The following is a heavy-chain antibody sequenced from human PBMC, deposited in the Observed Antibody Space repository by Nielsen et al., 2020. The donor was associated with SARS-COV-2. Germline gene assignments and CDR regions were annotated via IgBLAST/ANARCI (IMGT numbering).Heavy chain of an antibody. J-gene: IGHJ3*02. CDR3: ARSWGIHGEAFDI. CDR2: IYYSGST. Sequence: SETLSLTCTVSGGSISSSSYYWGWIRQPPGKGLEWIGSIYYSGSTYYNPSLKSRVTISVDTSKNQFSLKLSSVTAADTAVYYCARSWGIHGEAFDIWGQGTMVTVSS. CDR1: GGSISSSSYY. V-gene: IGHV4-39*01. D-gene: IGHD3-16*01.